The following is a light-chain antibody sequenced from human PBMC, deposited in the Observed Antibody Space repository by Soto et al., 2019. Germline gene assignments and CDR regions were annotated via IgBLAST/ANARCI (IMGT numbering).Light chain of an antibody. CDR2: GAS. J-gene: IGKJ5*01. V-gene: IGKV3D-15*01. CDR1: QSVSSY. CDR3: QQYNNWPAIT. Sequence: EIVLTQSPATLSLSPGERATLSCRASQSVSSYLAWYQQKPGRAPRLLIYGASNRVSGIPATFSGSGSGTEFTLTISSLQSEDFAVYYCQQYNNWPAITFGQGTRLEI.